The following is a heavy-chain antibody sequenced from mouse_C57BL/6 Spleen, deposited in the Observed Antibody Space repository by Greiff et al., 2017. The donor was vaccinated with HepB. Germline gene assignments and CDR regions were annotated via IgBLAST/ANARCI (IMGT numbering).Heavy chain of an antibody. V-gene: IGHV1-80*01. D-gene: IGHD4-1*01. Sequence: LVESGAELVKPGASVKISCKASGYAFSSYWMNWVKQRPGKGLEWIGQIYPGDGDTNYNGKFKGKATLTADKSSSTAYMQLSSLTSEDSAVYFCARERTGTWFAYWGQGTLVTVSA. CDR2: IYPGDGDT. CDR3: ARERTGTWFAY. CDR1: GYAFSSYW. J-gene: IGHJ3*01.